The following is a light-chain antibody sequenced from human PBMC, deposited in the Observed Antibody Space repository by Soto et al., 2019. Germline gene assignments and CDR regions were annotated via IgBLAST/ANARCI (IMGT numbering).Light chain of an antibody. CDR1: SSNIGAGYD. CDR3: QSYDSSLSGYVV. J-gene: IGLJ2*01. CDR2: SNS. Sequence: QSVLTQPPSVSGAPGQRVTISCTGSSSNIGAGYDVHWYQQLPGTAPKLLIYSNSNRPSGVPDRFSGSKSGTSASLAITVLQAEEEADYYCQSYDSSLSGYVVFGGGTKLTVL. V-gene: IGLV1-40*01.